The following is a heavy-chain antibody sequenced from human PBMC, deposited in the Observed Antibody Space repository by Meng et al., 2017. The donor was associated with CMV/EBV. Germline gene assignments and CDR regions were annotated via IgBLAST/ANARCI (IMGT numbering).Heavy chain of an antibody. Sequence: GGSLRLSCAASGFTFADYAMHWVRQAPGKGLEWVSLISWDGGSTYYADSVKGRFTISRDNSKNSLYLQMNSLRAEDTALYYCAKGGLQSYYDFWTHGMDVWGQGTTVTVSS. CDR1: GFTFADYA. CDR2: ISWDGGST. CDR3: AKGGLQSYYDFWTHGMDV. V-gene: IGHV3-43D*03. D-gene: IGHD3-3*01. J-gene: IGHJ6*02.